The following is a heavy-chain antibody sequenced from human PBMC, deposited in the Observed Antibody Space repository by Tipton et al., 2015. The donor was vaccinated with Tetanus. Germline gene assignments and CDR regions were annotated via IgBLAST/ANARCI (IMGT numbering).Heavy chain of an antibody. CDR2: IDYSGST. J-gene: IGHJ4*02. D-gene: IGHD3-3*01. Sequence: LRLSCTVSGDSVRSGSYYWSWIRQPPGKELEWIGYIDYSGSTNYNPSLKSRLIISADTSKNQFSLRLSSVTAADTAVYYCARIHDFLSGHFDFWGQGTLVAVSS. CDR1: GDSVRSGSYY. CDR3: ARIHDFLSGHFDF. V-gene: IGHV4-61*01.